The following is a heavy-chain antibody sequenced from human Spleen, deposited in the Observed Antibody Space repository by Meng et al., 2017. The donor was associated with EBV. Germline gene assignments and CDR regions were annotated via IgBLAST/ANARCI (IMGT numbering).Heavy chain of an antibody. D-gene: IGHD4-23*01. Sequence: QVQLQQWGAGLLMPSETLSLTCAVYIGSFSDNYWSWIRQPPGKGLEWIGEINHSGSTNYNPSLKSRITISIDTSRNQFSLRLGSVTAADTATYYCARGVRWLRSNFDYWGQGTLVTVSS. V-gene: IGHV4-34*02. CDR3: ARGVRWLRSNFDY. CDR1: IGSFSDNY. CDR2: INHSGST. J-gene: IGHJ4*02.